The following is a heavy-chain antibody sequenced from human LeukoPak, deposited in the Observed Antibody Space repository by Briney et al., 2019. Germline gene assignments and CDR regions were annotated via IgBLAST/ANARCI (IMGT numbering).Heavy chain of an antibody. CDR3: ARAPDYYDSSRWDY. CDR1: GGSISSYY. CDR2: IYYSGST. J-gene: IGHJ4*02. V-gene: IGHV4-59*01. D-gene: IGHD3-22*01. Sequence: TLSLTCTVSGGSISSYYWSWIRPPPGKGLEWSGYIYYSGSTNYNPSLKSRVTISEDTAKNQFSLKLSSVTAPDTAVYYCARAPDYYDSSRWDYWGQGTLVTVSS.